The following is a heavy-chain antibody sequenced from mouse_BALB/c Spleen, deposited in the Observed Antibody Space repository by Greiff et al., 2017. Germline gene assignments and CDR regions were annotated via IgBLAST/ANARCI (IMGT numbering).Heavy chain of an antibody. J-gene: IGHJ2*01. CDR3: VRGGDYDPFDY. V-gene: IGHV10-1*02. CDR1: GFTFNTYA. D-gene: IGHD2-4*01. Sequence: EVQLQESGGGLVQPKGSLKLSCAASGFTFNTYAMNWVRQAPGKGLEWVARIRSKSNNYATYYADSVKDRFTISRDDSQSMLYLQMNNLKTEDTAMYYCVRGGDYDPFDYWGQGTTLTVSS. CDR2: IRSKSNNYAT.